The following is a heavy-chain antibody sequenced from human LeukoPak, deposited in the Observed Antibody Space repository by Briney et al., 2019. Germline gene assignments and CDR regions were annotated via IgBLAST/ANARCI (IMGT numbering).Heavy chain of an antibody. D-gene: IGHD4-23*01. V-gene: IGHV3-74*01. CDR3: ARDPVLDEYGGNSPY. CDR1: GFTFSGYW. Sequence: QPGGSLRLSCAASGFTFSGYWMHWVRQAPGKGLVWVSRINPDGSSTTYADSVKGRFTISRDNAKTTLYLQMNSLRAEDTAVYYCARDPVLDEYGGNSPYWGQGTLVTVSS. CDR2: INPDGSST. J-gene: IGHJ4*02.